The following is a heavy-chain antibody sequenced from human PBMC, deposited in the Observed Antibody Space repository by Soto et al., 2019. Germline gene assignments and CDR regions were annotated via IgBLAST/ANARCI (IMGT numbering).Heavy chain of an antibody. CDR3: ARVVPAATQFDP. J-gene: IGHJ5*02. D-gene: IGHD2-2*01. V-gene: IGHV4-31*03. Sequence: KASETLSLTCTVSGGSISSGGYYWSWIRQHPGKGLEWIGYIYYSGSTYYNPSLKSRVTISVDTSKNQFSLKLSSVTAADTAVYYCARVVPAATQFDPWGQGTLVTVSS. CDR1: GGSISSGGYY. CDR2: IYYSGST.